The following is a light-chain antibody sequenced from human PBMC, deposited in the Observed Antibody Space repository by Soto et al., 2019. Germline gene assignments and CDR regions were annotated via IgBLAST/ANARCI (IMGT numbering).Light chain of an antibody. J-gene: IGLJ2*01. Sequence: QSVRTQSPSASASLGASVRLTCTLSSGHSRYAIAWHQQQPEKGPRYLMKLNSDGSHTKGDGIPDRFSGSSSGAERYLTISSLQSEDEADYYCQTWDTGIVVFGGGTKLTVL. CDR3: QTWDTGIVV. V-gene: IGLV4-69*01. CDR2: LNSDGSH. CDR1: SGHSRYA.